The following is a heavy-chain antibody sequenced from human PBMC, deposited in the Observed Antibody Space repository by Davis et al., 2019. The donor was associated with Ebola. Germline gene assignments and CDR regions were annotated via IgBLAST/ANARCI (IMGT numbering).Heavy chain of an antibody. V-gene: IGHV3-21*01. J-gene: IGHJ6*04. CDR1: GFTFSTYS. CDR2: INLDNTSI. Sequence: GGSLRLSCAASGFTFSTYSMSWVRQAPGKGLEWVSSINLDNTSIHYADSMRGRITISRDNAKKSLYLHIKNLRAEDTAVYYCARVFPYYYGMDVWGKGTTVIVSS. CDR3: ARVFPYYYGMDV.